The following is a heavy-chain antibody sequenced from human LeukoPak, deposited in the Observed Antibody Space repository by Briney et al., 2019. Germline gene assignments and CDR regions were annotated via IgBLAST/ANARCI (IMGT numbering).Heavy chain of an antibody. J-gene: IGHJ4*02. CDR3: TANYDFWSGSRLFEY. D-gene: IGHD3-3*01. Sequence: PGGSLRLSCAASGFTFSDYYMSWIRQAAGKGLEWVSYISSSGSTIYYADSVKGRFTISRDNAKNSLYLQMNSLRAEDTAVYYCTANYDFWSGSRLFEYWGQGTLVTVSS. V-gene: IGHV3-11*04. CDR1: GFTFSDYY. CDR2: ISSSGSTI.